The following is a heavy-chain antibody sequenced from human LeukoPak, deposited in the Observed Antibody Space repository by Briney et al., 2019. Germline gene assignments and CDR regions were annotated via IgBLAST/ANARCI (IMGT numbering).Heavy chain of an antibody. V-gene: IGHV3-73*01. J-gene: IGHJ4*02. CDR2: IRSKANSYAT. D-gene: IGHD6-13*01. CDR3: TSSAAGQRGGY. CDR1: GFTLSGSA. Sequence: GGSLRLFCAASGFTLSGSAMHWVRQASGKGLEWVGRIRSKANSYATAYAASVKGRFTISRDDSKNTAYLQMNSLKTEDTAVYYCTSSAAGQRGGYWGQGTLVTVSS.